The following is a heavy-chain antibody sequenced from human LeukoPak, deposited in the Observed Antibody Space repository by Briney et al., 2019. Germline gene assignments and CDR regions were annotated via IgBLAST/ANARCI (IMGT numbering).Heavy chain of an antibody. Sequence: GGSLRLSCVASGFTFSSYSMNWVRQAPGKGLEWVSYISSSSSTIYYADSVKGRFTISRDNAKNSLYLQMNSLRAEDTAVYYCAREKWLVRGSYMDVWGKGTTVTVSS. CDR3: AREKWLVRGSYMDV. D-gene: IGHD6-19*01. J-gene: IGHJ6*03. CDR1: GFTFSSYS. V-gene: IGHV3-48*01. CDR2: ISSSSSTI.